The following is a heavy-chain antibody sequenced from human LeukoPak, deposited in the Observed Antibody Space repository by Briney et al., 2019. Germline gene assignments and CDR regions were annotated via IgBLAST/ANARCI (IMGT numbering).Heavy chain of an antibody. V-gene: IGHV3-30*02. CDR1: GFNFSIYD. Sequence: GGSLRLSCAASGFNFSIYDMHWVRQAPGKGLEWVTFVRYDQSATVYADSVQGRFAISRDNSKNTVYLQMNSLRVEDTALYFCVKDQGECPGSRCYLRFLEYWGQGALVIVSS. J-gene: IGHJ4*02. CDR2: VRYDQSAT. CDR3: VKDQGECPGSRCYLRFLEY. D-gene: IGHD3-3*01.